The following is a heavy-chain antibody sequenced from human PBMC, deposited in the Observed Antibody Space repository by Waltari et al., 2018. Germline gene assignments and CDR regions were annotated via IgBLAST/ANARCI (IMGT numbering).Heavy chain of an antibody. CDR1: GFIFSNYW. CDR3: AAYSGSWY. Sequence: EVQLVESGGGLVQPGGSLRLSCAASGFIFSNYWMHWLRQAPGKGPVWVSQIKPDGSTTRYTDSVEGRFTISRDNARNMLYLQMNSLRAEDTALYYCAAYSGSWYWGQGTLVTVSS. V-gene: IGHV3-74*01. J-gene: IGHJ4*02. D-gene: IGHD6-13*01. CDR2: IKPDGSTT.